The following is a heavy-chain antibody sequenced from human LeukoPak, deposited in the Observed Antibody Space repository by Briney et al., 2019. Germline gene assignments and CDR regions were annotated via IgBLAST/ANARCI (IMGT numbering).Heavy chain of an antibody. CDR3: ARPSGSGWSHFDY. V-gene: IGHV1-69*05. CDR1: GGTFSSYA. D-gene: IGHD6-19*01. J-gene: IGHJ4*02. CDR2: IIPIFGTA. Sequence: SVKVSCKASGGTFSSYAISWVRQAPGQGLEWMGGIIPIFGTANYAQKFQGRVTMTRDTSISTAYMELSRLKASDTAMYYCARPSGSGWSHFDYWGQGTLVTVSS.